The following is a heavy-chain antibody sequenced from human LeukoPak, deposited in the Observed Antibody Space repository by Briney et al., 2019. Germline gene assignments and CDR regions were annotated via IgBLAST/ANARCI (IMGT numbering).Heavy chain of an antibody. Sequence: PSETLSLTCTISGRSNSSYYGGTLRQPAGKGLEWIGRIYTSGSTNYNPSLKSRVTISVDKSKNQFSLKLSYETAADKGVYYCARDTPPVVAGTGYNFDSSGQGTLVTVSS. V-gene: IGHV4-4*07. CDR2: IYTSGST. J-gene: IGHJ4*02. CDR1: GRSNSSYY. CDR3: ARDTPPVVAGTGYNFDS. D-gene: IGHD2-21*01.